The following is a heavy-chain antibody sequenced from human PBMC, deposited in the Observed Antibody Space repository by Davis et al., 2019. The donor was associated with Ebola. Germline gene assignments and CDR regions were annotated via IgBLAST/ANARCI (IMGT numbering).Heavy chain of an antibody. CDR2: INPSGGRT. Sequence: AASVKVSCKASGYTFTSYYMHWVRQAPGQGLEWMGIINPSGGRTSYAQKFQGRVTITADKSTSTAYMELSSLRSEDTAVYYCARRYCSGGRCYLDYWGQGTLVTVSS. CDR1: GYTFTSYY. CDR3: ARRYCSGGRCYLDY. J-gene: IGHJ4*03. V-gene: IGHV1-46*01. D-gene: IGHD2-15*01.